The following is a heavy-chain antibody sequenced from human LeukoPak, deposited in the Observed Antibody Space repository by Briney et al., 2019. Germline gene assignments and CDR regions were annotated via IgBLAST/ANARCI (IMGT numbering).Heavy chain of an antibody. J-gene: IGHJ6*04. CDR3: AREGIAAAGVTLDYYYGMDV. CDR2: IYYSGST. CDR1: GGSISSYY. D-gene: IGHD6-13*01. V-gene: IGHV4-59*01. Sequence: PSETLSLTCTVSGGSISSYYWSWIRQPPGKGLEWNGYIYYSGSTNYNPSLKSRVTISVDTSKNQFSLKLSSVTAADTAVYYCAREGIAAAGVTLDYYYGMDVWGKGTTVTVSS.